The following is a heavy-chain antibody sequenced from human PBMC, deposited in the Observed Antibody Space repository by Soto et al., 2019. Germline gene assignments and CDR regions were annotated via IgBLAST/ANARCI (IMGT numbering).Heavy chain of an antibody. CDR1: GFTVSSNA. Sequence: LTRSYAAAGFTVSSNAMSTVREAPGKGLEWVSAISGSGGSTYYADSVKGRFTISRDNSKNTLYLQMNSLRAEDTAVYYCAILSTSCSNWGQGTLVTVAS. J-gene: IGHJ4*02. CDR2: ISGSGGST. V-gene: IGHV3-23*01. CDR3: AILSTSCSN. D-gene: IGHD2-2*01.